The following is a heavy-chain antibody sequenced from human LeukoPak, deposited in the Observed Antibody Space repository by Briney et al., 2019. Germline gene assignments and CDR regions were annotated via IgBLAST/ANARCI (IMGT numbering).Heavy chain of an antibody. D-gene: IGHD3-10*01. Sequence: SETLSLTCAVYGGSFSGYYWNWIRQPPGKGLEWIGEVNHGGSTNYNPSLKSRVTISVDTSRDQFSLKLSSVTAADTAVYYCARAGSGTYYRSPFDYWGQGTLVTVSS. CDR1: GGSFSGYY. CDR3: ARAGSGTYYRSPFDY. V-gene: IGHV4-34*01. J-gene: IGHJ4*02. CDR2: VNHGGST.